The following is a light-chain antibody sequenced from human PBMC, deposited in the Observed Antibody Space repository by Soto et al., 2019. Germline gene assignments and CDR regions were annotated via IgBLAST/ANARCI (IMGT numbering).Light chain of an antibody. V-gene: IGKV3-11*01. Sequence: EIVLTQSPATLSLSPGERATLSCRATQSVRSSLAWYLQQPGQAPRLLIYDASKRATGIPARFSGSESGTDFTLTISSLEPKDFAVYYCQQRSNWPGTFGQGTKVEIK. J-gene: IGKJ1*01. CDR1: QSVRSS. CDR2: DAS. CDR3: QQRSNWPGT.